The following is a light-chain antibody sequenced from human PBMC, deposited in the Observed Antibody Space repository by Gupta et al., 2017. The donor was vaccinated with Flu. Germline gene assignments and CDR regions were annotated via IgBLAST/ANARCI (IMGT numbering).Light chain of an antibody. CDR3: QQDKNYKT. Sequence: SPFPLSASVGDRVTITWRDSQSVSSRLDWYQQKAGKAPTLMISEASKVESGVTSRFSGSEAGTEFTLTISNLQPDDIATYYCQQDKNYKTFGQGTKLEIK. V-gene: IGKV1-5*03. J-gene: IGKJ2*01. CDR1: QSVSSR. CDR2: EAS.